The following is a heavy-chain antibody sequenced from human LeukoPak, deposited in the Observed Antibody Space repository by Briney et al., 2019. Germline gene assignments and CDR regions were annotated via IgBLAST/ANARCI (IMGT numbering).Heavy chain of an antibody. CDR3: AREGSLDYFDY. V-gene: IGHV3-23*01. CDR1: GFTFSSYA. Sequence: PGGSLRLSCAASGFTFSSYAMSWVRQAPGKGLEWVSAISGSGGSTYYADSVKGRFTISRDNSKNTLYLQLNSLGVEDTGVYYCAREGSLDYFDYWGQGTLVTVSS. J-gene: IGHJ4*02. CDR2: ISGSGGST.